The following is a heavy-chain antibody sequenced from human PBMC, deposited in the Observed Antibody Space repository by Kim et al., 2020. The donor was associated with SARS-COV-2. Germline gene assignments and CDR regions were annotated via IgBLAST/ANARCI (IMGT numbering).Heavy chain of an antibody. J-gene: IGHJ4*02. D-gene: IGHD5-12*01. CDR3: ARGVVGTISGY. CDR2: T. V-gene: IGHV1-2*02. Sequence: TNYAQKFQGRVTMASDTSISTGYMELSSLSSDDTAMYYCARGVVGTISGYWGQGTLVTVSS.